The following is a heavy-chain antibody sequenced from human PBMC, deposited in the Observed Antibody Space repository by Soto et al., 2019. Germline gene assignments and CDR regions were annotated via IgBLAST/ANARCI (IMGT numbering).Heavy chain of an antibody. Sequence: SGPTLVNPTQTLTLTCTFSGFSLSTSGMCVSWIRQPPGKALEWLARIDWDDDKYYSTSLKTRLTISKDTSKNQVVLTMTNMDPVDTATYYCARILHVVVPAASYYYMDVWGKGTTVTVS. V-gene: IGHV2-70*11. CDR1: GFSLSTSGMC. CDR2: IDWDDDK. CDR3: ARILHVVVPAASYYYMDV. J-gene: IGHJ6*03. D-gene: IGHD2-2*01.